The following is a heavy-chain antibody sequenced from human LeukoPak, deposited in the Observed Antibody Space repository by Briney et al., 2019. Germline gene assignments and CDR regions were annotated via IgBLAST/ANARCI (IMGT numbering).Heavy chain of an antibody. CDR1: GFTFSSYP. J-gene: IGHJ4*02. Sequence: GGSLRLSCAASGFTFSSYPMTWDRQAPGKGPEWVSFISDSGGITYYADSVKGRFTISRDNSKNTLYLQMNSLRAEDTAVYYCAKNTQYSGYYDCWGQGTLVAVSS. V-gene: IGHV3-23*01. CDR2: ISDSGGIT. CDR3: AKNTQYSGYYDC. D-gene: IGHD6-6*01.